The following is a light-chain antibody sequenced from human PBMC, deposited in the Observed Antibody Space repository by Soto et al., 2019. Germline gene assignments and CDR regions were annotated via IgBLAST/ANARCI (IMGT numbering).Light chain of an antibody. J-gene: IGLJ2*01. CDR3: CSYAGSSTVV. CDR1: SSDVGSYNL. CDR2: EGN. Sequence: SALTQPASVSGSPGQSITISCTGTSSDVGSYNLVSWYQHHPGKAPKLMIYEGNKRPSGVSNRFSGSKSGNTASLTISGLQAEDEADYYCCSYAGSSTVVFGGGTQLTVL. V-gene: IGLV2-23*01.